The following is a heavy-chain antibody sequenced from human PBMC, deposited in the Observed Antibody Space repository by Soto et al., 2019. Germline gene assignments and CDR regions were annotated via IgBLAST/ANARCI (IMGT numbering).Heavy chain of an antibody. CDR3: AAFDFWSGYPSPYFDY. CDR1: GFTFTSSA. J-gene: IGHJ4*02. CDR2: IVVGSGNT. Sequence: VKVSCKASGFTFTSSAVQWVRQARGQRLEWIGWIVVGSGNTNYAQKFQERVTITRDMSTSTAYMELSSLRSEDTAVYYCAAFDFWSGYPSPYFDYWGQGTLVTVSS. V-gene: IGHV1-58*01. D-gene: IGHD3-3*01.